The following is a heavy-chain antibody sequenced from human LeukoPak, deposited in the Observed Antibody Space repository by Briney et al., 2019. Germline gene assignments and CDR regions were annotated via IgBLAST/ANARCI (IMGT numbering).Heavy chain of an antibody. CDR3: ARTVATGRFDY. D-gene: IGHD1-1*01. CDR1: GYTFTSYY. J-gene: IGHJ4*02. Sequence: ASVKVSCKASGYTFTSYYMHWVRQAPGQGLEWMGIINPSGGSTSYAQKFQGRVTMTRDTSASTVYMELSSLRSEDTAVYYCARTVATGRFDYWGQGTLVTVSS. V-gene: IGHV1-46*01. CDR2: INPSGGST.